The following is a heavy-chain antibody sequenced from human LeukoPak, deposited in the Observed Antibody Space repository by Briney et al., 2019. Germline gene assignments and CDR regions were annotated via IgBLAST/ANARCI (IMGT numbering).Heavy chain of an antibody. Sequence: PGGSLRLSCAASGFTVSSNYMSWVRQAPGKGLEWVAHIKEDGTEEYYVDSVKGRFTISRDNAKNSLYLQMNSLRAEDTAVYYCARASGYRSGWYVGYFDYWGQGTLVTVSS. CDR3: ARASGYRSGWYVGYFDY. CDR1: GFTVSSNY. J-gene: IGHJ4*02. D-gene: IGHD6-19*01. V-gene: IGHV3-7*04. CDR2: IKEDGTEE.